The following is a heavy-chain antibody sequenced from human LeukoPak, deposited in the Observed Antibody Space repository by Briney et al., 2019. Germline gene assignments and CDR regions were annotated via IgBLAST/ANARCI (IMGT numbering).Heavy chain of an antibody. CDR1: GFTFSSYE. V-gene: IGHV3-48*03. D-gene: IGHD3-10*01. CDR3: ARVRVLWFGEIDY. CDR2: ISSSGSTI. J-gene: IGHJ4*02. Sequence: PGGSLRLSCAASGFTFSSYEMNWVRQAPGKGLEWVSYISSSGSTIYYADSVKGRFTISRDNAKNSLYLQMSSLRAEDTAVYYCARVRVLWFGEIDYWGQGTLVTVSS.